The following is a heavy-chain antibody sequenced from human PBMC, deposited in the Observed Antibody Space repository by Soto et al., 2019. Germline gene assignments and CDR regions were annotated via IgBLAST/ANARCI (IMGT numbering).Heavy chain of an antibody. CDR1: GFTFGDYA. V-gene: IGHV3-49*04. J-gene: IGHJ4*02. CDR3: TSTEPYYYDSSGYYLTLFDY. D-gene: IGHD3-22*01. Sequence: GGSLRLSCTASGFTFGDYAMSWVRQAPGKGLEWVGFIRSKAYGGTTEYAASVKGRFTISRDDSKSIAYLQMNSLKTEDTAVYYCTSTEPYYYDSSGYYLTLFDYWGQGTLVTVSS. CDR2: IRSKAYGGTT.